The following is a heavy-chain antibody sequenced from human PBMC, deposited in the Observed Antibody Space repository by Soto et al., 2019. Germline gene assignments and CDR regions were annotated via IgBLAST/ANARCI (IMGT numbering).Heavy chain of an antibody. D-gene: IGHD2-8*01. CDR3: ARGSRLGYCTNGVCPDYYYYAMDV. V-gene: IGHV4-34*01. CDR2: INHSGST. J-gene: IGHJ6*02. CDR1: GGSFSGYY. Sequence: QVQLQQWGAGLLKPSETLSLTCAVYGGSFSGYYWSWIRQPPGKGLEWIGEINHSGSTNYNPSLKSRFTISVDTSKNQFSLKLSSVTAADTAVYYCARGSRLGYCTNGVCPDYYYYAMDVWGQGTTVTVSS.